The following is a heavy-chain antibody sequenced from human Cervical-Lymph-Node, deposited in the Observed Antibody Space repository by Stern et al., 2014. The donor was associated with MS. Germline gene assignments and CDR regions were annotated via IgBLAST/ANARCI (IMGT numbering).Heavy chain of an antibody. J-gene: IGHJ4*02. D-gene: IGHD3-10*01. CDR3: ARAYTYYSNSAGY. Sequence: QVQLVESGAEVKKPGSSVKVSCKASGGTFGTYEITWVRQAPGQGLEYMGGIIPTFETPTYAQKFQDRVTISADESTRTAYMELSSLKSEDTAIYFCARAYTYYSNSAGYWGQGTLVTVSS. CDR1: GGTFGTYE. CDR2: IIPTFETP. V-gene: IGHV1-69*01.